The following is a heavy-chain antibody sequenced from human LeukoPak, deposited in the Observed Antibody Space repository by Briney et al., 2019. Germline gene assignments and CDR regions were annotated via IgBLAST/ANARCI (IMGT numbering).Heavy chain of an antibody. Sequence: SETLSLTCAVSGYSISSGYYWGWIRQPPGQGVEWIGSIYHSGSTYYNPSLKSRVTISVDTSKNQFSLKLSSVTAADTAVYYCARWLLYAFDIWGQGTMVTVSS. CDR2: IYHSGST. D-gene: IGHD3-22*01. J-gene: IGHJ3*02. V-gene: IGHV4-38-2*01. CDR1: GYSISSGYY. CDR3: ARWLLYAFDI.